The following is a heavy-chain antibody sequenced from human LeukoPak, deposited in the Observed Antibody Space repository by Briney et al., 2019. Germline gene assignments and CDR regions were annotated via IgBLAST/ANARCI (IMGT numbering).Heavy chain of an antibody. D-gene: IGHD6-6*01. J-gene: IGHJ3*02. V-gene: IGHV3-21*01. CDR1: GFPFSSYS. CDR2: ISSSSSYI. Sequence: GGSLRLSCAAPGFPFSSYSMNWVPQAPGKGLEWVSSISSSSSYIYYADSVKGRFTISRDNAKNSLYLQMNSLRAEDTAVYYCARGQAARPDAFDIWGQGTMVTVSS. CDR3: ARGQAARPDAFDI.